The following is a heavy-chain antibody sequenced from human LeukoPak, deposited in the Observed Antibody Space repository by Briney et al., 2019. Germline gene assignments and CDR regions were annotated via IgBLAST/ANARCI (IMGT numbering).Heavy chain of an antibody. V-gene: IGHV4-59*08. Sequence: SETLSLTCTVSGGSISSYYWSWIRQPPGKGLEWIGYIYYSGSTNYNPSLKSRVTISVDTSKNQFSLKLSSVTAADTAVYYCAGADYYYYGMDVWGQGTTVTVSS. CDR3: AGADYYYYGMDV. CDR2: IYYSGST. J-gene: IGHJ6*02. CDR1: GGSISSYY.